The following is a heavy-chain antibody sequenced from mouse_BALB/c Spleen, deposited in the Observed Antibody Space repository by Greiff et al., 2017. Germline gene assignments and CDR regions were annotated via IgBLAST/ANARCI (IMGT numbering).Heavy chain of an antibody. V-gene: IGHV2-6-7*01. CDR3: ARDGAYYYGSSYDYYAMDY. CDR2: IWGDGST. J-gene: IGHJ4*01. CDR1: GFSLTGYG. Sequence: VQLQQSGPGLVAPSQSLSITCTVSGFSLTGYGVNWVRQPPGKGLEWLGMIWGDGSTDYNSALKSRLSISKDNSKSQVFLKMNSLQTDDTARYYCARDGAYYYGSSYDYYAMDYWGQGTSVTVSS. D-gene: IGHD1-1*01.